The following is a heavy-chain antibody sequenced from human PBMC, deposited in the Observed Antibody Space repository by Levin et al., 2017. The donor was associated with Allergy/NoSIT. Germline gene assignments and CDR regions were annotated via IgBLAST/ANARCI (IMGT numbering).Heavy chain of an antibody. V-gene: IGHV4-30-2*01. D-gene: IGHD3-10*01. J-gene: IGHJ1*01. CDR1: GGSISSGGYS. CDR3: ARGSGSYLTEYFQH. CDR2: IYHSGST. Sequence: LRLSCAVSGGSISSGGYSWSWIRQPPGKGLEWIGYIYHSGSTYYNPSLKSRVTISVDRSKNQFSLKLSSVTAADTAVYYCARGSGSYLTEYFQHWGQGTLVTVSS.